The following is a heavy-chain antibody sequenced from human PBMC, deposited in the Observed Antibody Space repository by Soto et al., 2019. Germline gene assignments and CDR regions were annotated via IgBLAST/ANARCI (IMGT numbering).Heavy chain of an antibody. V-gene: IGHV3-33*01. CDR2: IWYDGSNK. D-gene: IGHD3-22*01. CDR3: ARDQVGYYYDSSGYYDY. J-gene: IGHJ4*02. CDR1: GFTFSSYG. Sequence: GSLRLSCAASGFTFSSYGMHWVRQAPGKGLEWVAVIWYDGSNKYYADSVKGRFTISRDNSKNTLYLQMNSLRAEDTAVYYCARDQVGYYYDSSGYYDYWGQGTLVTVSS.